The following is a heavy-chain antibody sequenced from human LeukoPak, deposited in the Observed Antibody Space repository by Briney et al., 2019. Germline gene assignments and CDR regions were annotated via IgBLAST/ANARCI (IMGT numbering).Heavy chain of an antibody. CDR3: AREGGSGWYTGSDY. D-gene: IGHD6-19*01. Sequence: SETLSLTCTVSGGSISSYYWSWIRQPPGKGLEWIGYIYYSGSTNYNPSLKSRVTISVDTSKNQFSLKLSSVTAADTAVYYCAREGGSGWYTGSDYWGQGTLVTVSS. CDR1: GGSISSYY. V-gene: IGHV4-59*01. CDR2: IYYSGST. J-gene: IGHJ4*02.